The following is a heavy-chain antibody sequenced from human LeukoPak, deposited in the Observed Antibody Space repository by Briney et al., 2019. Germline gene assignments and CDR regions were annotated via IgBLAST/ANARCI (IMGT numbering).Heavy chain of an antibody. D-gene: IGHD1-1*01. CDR3: AKDIAGTTEGVYMDV. Sequence: PGRSLRLSCAASGFTFSSYGMHWVRQAPGKGLEWVAVISYDGSNKYYADSVKGRFTISRDNSKNTLYLQMNSLRAEDTAVYYCAKDIAGTTEGVYMDVWGKGTTVTISS. J-gene: IGHJ6*03. V-gene: IGHV3-30*18. CDR1: GFTFSSYG. CDR2: ISYDGSNK.